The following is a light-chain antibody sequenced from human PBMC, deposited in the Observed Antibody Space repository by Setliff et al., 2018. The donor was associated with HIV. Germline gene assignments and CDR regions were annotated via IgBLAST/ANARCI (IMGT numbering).Light chain of an antibody. CDR1: SSDIGGTKY. CDR3: LSFTTSDTVV. V-gene: IGLV2-14*01. J-gene: IGLJ1*01. Sequence: SVLTQPASVSGSPGQSITIPCTGSSSDIGGTKYVSWCQQHPGKVPKLRIYEVSQRPSGVSDRFSGSKAGNTASLTISGLQAEDEADYYCLSFTTSDTVVFGSGTKVTVL. CDR2: EVS.